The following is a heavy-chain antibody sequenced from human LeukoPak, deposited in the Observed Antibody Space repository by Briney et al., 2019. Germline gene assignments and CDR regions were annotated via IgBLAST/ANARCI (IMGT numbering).Heavy chain of an antibody. Sequence: GRSLRLSCAASGFTFSTSSINWVRQAPGKGLDWVASISSSSRDTYYADSVKGRFTISRDNAKKSLYLQMSSLRAEDTAVYYCARERVDFGDWSRYYHYGMDVWGQGTTVTVTS. CDR3: ARERVDFGDWSRYYHYGMDV. J-gene: IGHJ6*02. CDR1: GFTFSTSS. D-gene: IGHD4-17*01. CDR2: ISSSSRDT. V-gene: IGHV3-21*01.